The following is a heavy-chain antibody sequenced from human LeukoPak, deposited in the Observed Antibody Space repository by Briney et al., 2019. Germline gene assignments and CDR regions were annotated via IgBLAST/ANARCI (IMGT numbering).Heavy chain of an antibody. CDR2: TKQDGSEK. Sequence: GGSLRLSCAVSGFTFSSYWMTWVRQAPGKGLEWVAKTKQDGSEKYYVDSVKGRFTISRDNARNSVYLQMNSLGAEDTAVYYCARRGTSSSWAHFDYWGQGTLVTVSS. J-gene: IGHJ4*02. D-gene: IGHD6-13*01. CDR3: ARRGTSSSWAHFDY. V-gene: IGHV3-7*05. CDR1: GFTFSSYW.